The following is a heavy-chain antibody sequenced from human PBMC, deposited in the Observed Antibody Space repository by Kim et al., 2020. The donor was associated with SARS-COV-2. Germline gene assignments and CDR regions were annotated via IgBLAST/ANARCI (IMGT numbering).Heavy chain of an antibody. CDR3: AHRKSPSAFDI. CDR1: GFSLATNGVG. Sequence: SGPTLVKPTQTLTLTCTFSGFSLATNGVGVEWIRQPPGKALEWLALIYWDDDKRYSPSLKSRLTITKDTSKNQVVLTMTNMDPVDTATYYCAHRKSPSAFDIWGQGTMVTVSS. CDR2: IYWDDDK. J-gene: IGHJ3*02. V-gene: IGHV2-5*02.